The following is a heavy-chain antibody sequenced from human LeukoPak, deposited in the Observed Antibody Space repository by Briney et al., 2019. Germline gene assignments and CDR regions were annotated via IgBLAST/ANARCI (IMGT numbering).Heavy chain of an antibody. CDR1: GGSIHTYN. V-gene: IGHV4-4*07. D-gene: IGHD5-18*01. CDR3: ARDRQHSYGSDLDH. Sequence: SETPSLTCTVSGGSIHTYNWMWIRQPAGKGLEFIGRNNFAGRGYYNPSLKSRVTISVDSPRNQFSLELTSVTAADTAVYYCARDRQHSYGSDLDHWGQGILVTVSS. CDR2: NNFAGRG. J-gene: IGHJ4*02.